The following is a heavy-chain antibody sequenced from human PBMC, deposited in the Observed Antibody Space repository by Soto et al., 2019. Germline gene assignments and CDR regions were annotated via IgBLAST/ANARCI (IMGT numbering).Heavy chain of an antibody. CDR1: GFTFSSYS. Sequence: GGSLRLSCAASGFTFSSYSMNWVRQAPGKGLEWVSSISSSSSYIYYADSVKGRFTISRDNAKNSLYLQMNSLRAEDTAVYYCARDYDFWSGIYYYGMDVWGQGTTVTVSS. D-gene: IGHD3-3*01. CDR3: ARDYDFWSGIYYYGMDV. J-gene: IGHJ6*02. CDR2: ISSSSSYI. V-gene: IGHV3-21*01.